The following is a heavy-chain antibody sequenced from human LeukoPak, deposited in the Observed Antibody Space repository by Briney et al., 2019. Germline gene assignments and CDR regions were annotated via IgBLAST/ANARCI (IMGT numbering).Heavy chain of an antibody. J-gene: IGHJ5*02. CDR1: GYPFTSYD. V-gene: IGHV1-8*03. D-gene: IGHD2-21*01. CDR3: ARGLAYCGGDCYWDWFDP. Sequence: ASVKVSCKASGYPFTSYDINWVRQATGQGLEWMGWMNPNSGNTGYAQKFQVRVTITRNTSISTAYMELSSLRSEDTAVYYCARGLAYCGGDCYWDWFDPWGQGTLVTVSS. CDR2: MNPNSGNT.